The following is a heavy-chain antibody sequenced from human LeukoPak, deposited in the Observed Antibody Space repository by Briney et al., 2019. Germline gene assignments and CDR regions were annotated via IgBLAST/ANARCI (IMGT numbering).Heavy chain of an antibody. Sequence: ASVKVSCKASGYTFTGYYMHWVQQAPGLGLEWMGWINPNSGGTNYAQKLRGRVTMTTDTSTSTAYMELRSLRSDDTAVYYCARNEIGSGSPYYYYMDVWGKGTTVTISS. CDR1: GYTFTGYY. CDR3: ARNEIGSGSPYYYYMDV. CDR2: INPNSGGT. V-gene: IGHV1-2*02. D-gene: IGHD3-10*01. J-gene: IGHJ6*03.